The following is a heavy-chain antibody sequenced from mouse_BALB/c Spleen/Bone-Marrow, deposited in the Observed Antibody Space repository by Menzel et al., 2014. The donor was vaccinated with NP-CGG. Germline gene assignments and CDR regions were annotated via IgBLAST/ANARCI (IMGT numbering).Heavy chain of an antibody. V-gene: IGHV14-4*02. CDR3: NAHITTVSY. Sequence: EVKLQESGAELVRSGASVKLSCTASGFNIKDYYMHWVKQRPEQGLEWIGWIDPENGDTEYVSKFQGKATMTADTSSNTAYLQLSSLTAEDAAVYYCNAHITTVSYWGQGTTLTVSS. CDR1: GFNIKDYY. D-gene: IGHD1-1*01. CDR2: IDPENGDT. J-gene: IGHJ2*01.